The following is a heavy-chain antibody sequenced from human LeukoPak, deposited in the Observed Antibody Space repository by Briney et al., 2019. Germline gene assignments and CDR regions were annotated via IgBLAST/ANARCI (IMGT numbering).Heavy chain of an antibody. D-gene: IGHD5-18*01. J-gene: IGHJ4*02. CDR2: ISSSSSYI. CDR1: GFTFSSYS. Sequence: GGSLRLSCAASGFTFSSYSMNWVRQAPGKGLEWVSSISSSSSYIYYADSVKGRFTISRDNAKNSLYLQMNSLRAEDTAVYYRARVERTWIQLWSLDYWGQGTLVTVSS. CDR3: ARVERTWIQLWSLDY. V-gene: IGHV3-21*01.